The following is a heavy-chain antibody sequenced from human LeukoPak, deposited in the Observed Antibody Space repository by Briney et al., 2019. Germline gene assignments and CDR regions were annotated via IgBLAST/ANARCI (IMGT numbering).Heavy chain of an antibody. D-gene: IGHD1-1*01. CDR2: IYSGGST. CDR3: ARDKGIQPDYYYYGMDV. J-gene: IGHJ6*02. Sequence: PGGSLRLSCAASGFTVSSNYMSWVRQAPGEGLEWVSVIYSGGSTYYADSVKGRFTISRDNSKNTLYLQMNSLRAEDTAVYYCARDKGIQPDYYYYGMDVWGQGTTVTVSS. CDR1: GFTVSSNY. V-gene: IGHV3-66*02.